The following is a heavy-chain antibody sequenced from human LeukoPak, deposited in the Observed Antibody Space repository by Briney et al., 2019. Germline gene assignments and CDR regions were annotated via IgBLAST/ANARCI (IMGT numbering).Heavy chain of an antibody. CDR1: GFTFSSYS. D-gene: IGHD5-24*01. Sequence: GGSLRLSCAASGFTFSSYSMNWVRQAPGKGLEWVSYISSSTYTNYADSVKGRFTISRDNAKNSLYLQMNSLRAEDTAVYYCARDIGGYNYDYWGQGALVTVSS. J-gene: IGHJ4*02. V-gene: IGHV3-21*05. CDR2: ISSSTYT. CDR3: ARDIGGYNYDY.